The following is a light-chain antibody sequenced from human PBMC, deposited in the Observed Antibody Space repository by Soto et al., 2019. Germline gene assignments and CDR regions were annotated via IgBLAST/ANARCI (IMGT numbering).Light chain of an antibody. V-gene: IGKV1-5*01. CDR1: QSISSW. J-gene: IGKJ1*01. Sequence: DTQMTQSPSTLSASVGDRVTITCRASQSISSWLAWYQQKPGKAPKLLIYDASSLESGVPSRFSGSGSGTEFTLTISSLQPDDFATYYCQQYNSYPWTCGQGTKVEIK. CDR2: DAS. CDR3: QQYNSYPWT.